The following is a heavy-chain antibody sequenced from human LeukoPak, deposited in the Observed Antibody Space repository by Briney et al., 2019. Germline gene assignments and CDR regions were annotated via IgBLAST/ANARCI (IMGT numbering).Heavy chain of an antibody. CDR1: GFTFSSYA. J-gene: IGHJ4*02. CDR3: ARSATYAYWDY. D-gene: IGHD2-8*02. Sequence: QPGGSLRLSCAASGFTFSSYAMSWVRQAPGKGLEWVSYISGSTSTIYYVDSVKGRFTISRDNAKNSLYLQMNSLRAEDTAVYYCARSATYAYWDYWGQGTLVTVSS. V-gene: IGHV3-48*04. CDR2: ISGSTSTI.